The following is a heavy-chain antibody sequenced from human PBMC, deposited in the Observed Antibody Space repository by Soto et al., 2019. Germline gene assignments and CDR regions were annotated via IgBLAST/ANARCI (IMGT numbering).Heavy chain of an antibody. CDR3: VMVDNYVTPTPQDV. D-gene: IGHD3-16*01. V-gene: IGHV1-18*01. Sequence: QVQLVQSGDEVKKPGASVKVSCKASGYIFFNYGIAWVRQAPGQGLEWMGWFSPYTGNTHSATKVQGRLTMTTDTSTSTADMELGSLTSDDTAVYYCVMVDNYVTPTPQDVWGQGTTVTVSS. CDR1: GYIFFNYG. CDR2: FSPYTGNT. J-gene: IGHJ6*02.